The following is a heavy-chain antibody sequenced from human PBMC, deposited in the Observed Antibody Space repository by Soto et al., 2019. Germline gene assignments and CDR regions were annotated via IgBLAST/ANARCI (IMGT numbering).Heavy chain of an antibody. V-gene: IGHV4-4*02. Sequence: ASETLSLTCAVSGGSISSSNWWSWVRQPPGKGLEWIGEIYHSGSTNYNPSLKSRVTISVDKSKNQFSLKLSSVTAADTAVYYCARAPAYYYDSSGYFDYWGQGTLVTVSS. CDR3: ARAPAYYYDSSGYFDY. CDR1: GGSISSSNW. CDR2: IYHSGST. D-gene: IGHD3-22*01. J-gene: IGHJ4*02.